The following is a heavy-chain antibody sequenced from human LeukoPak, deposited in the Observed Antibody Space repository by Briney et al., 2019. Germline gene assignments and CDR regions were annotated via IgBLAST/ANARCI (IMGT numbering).Heavy chain of an antibody. CDR3: ARVDGGVFGVVIDGGYFDY. V-gene: IGHV3-66*02. Sequence: PGGSLRLSCAASGFTVSSNYMSWVRQAPGKGLEWVSVTYSGGSTYYADSVKGRFTISRDNSKNTLYLQMNSLRAEDTAVYYCARVDGGVFGVVIDGGYFDYWGQGTLVTVSS. CDR2: TYSGGST. J-gene: IGHJ4*02. D-gene: IGHD3-3*01. CDR1: GFTVSSNY.